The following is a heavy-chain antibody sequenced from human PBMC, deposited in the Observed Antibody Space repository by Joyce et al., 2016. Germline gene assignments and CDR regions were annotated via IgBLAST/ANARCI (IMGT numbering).Heavy chain of an antibody. Sequence: EVQLVESGGGLVRPGGSLRLSCAASEFTFSSYSMNWVRQAPGKGREWVTFIRSNRNYIYYEDSVKGRFTISRDNAKSSLFLKMDSLRAEDTAVYYCARNSAPRASTYYGLDVWGQGTTVTVSS. V-gene: IGHV3-21*01. J-gene: IGHJ6*02. CDR3: ARNSAPRASTYYGLDV. CDR1: EFTFSSYS. D-gene: IGHD5/OR15-5a*01. CDR2: IRSNRNYI.